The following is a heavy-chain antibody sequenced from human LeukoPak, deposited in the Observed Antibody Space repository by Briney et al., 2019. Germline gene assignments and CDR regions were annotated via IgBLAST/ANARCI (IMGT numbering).Heavy chain of an antibody. CDR2: ISYDGSNK. Sequence: GGSLRLSCAASGFTFSSYAMHWVRQAPGKGLEWVAVISYDGSNKYYADSVKGRFTISRDNSKNTLYLQMSSLRAEDTAVYYCARGGDGYNCDYWGQGTLVTVSS. J-gene: IGHJ4*02. CDR3: ARGGDGYNCDY. CDR1: GFTFSSYA. D-gene: IGHD5-24*01. V-gene: IGHV3-30-3*01.